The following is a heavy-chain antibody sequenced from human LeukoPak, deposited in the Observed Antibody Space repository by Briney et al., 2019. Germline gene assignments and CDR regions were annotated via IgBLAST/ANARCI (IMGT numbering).Heavy chain of an antibody. CDR2: SNPNSGGT. V-gene: IGHV1-2*02. CDR1: GYTFTGYY. J-gene: IGHJ6*03. Sequence: ASVKVSCKASGYTFTGYYIHWVRHATGQGLGWRGWSNPNSGGTNYAQKFQCRVTMTRDTSISTAYMELSRLTSDATAVYSCARGVTARGFYYYMDIWGKGTTVTISS. D-gene: IGHD2-21*02. CDR3: ARGVTARGFYYYMDI.